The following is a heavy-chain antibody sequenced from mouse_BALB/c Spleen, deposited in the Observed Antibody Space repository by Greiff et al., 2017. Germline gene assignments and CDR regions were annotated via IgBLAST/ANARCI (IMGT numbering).Heavy chain of an antibody. Sequence: VKLMESGAELVRPGSSVKISCKASGYAFSSYWMNWVKQRPGQGLEWIGQIYPGDGDTNYNGKFKGKATLTADKSSSTAYMQLSSLTSEDSAVYFCARSGGAMDYWGQGTSVTVSS. CDR2: IYPGDGDT. V-gene: IGHV1-80*01. CDR1: GYAFSSYW. CDR3: ARSGGAMDY. J-gene: IGHJ4*01. D-gene: IGHD3-2*02.